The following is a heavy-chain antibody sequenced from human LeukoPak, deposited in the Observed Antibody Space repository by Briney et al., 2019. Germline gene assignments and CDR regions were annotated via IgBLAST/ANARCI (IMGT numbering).Heavy chain of an antibody. CDR2: IIPIFGTA. CDR3: ARIPFWSGYYFDY. D-gene: IGHD3-3*01. J-gene: IGHJ4*02. Sequence: WASVKVSCKASGYTFTSYGISWVRQAPGQGLEWMGGIIPIFGTANYAQKFQGRVTITADESTSTAYMELSSLRSEDTAVYYCARIPFWSGYYFDYWGQGTLVTVSS. CDR1: GYTFTSYG. V-gene: IGHV1-69*13.